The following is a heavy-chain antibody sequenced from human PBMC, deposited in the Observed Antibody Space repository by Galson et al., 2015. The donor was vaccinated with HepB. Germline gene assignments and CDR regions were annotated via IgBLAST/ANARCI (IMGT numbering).Heavy chain of an antibody. CDR1: GFSFSSYS. Sequence: SLRLSCAASGFSFSSYSMNWVRQAPGKGLEWVSYISSSASTIYYADSVKGRFTISRDNARNSLYLQMNSLRAEDTAMYYCASDAGRSLEWPRNNYYYYMDVWGKGTTVTVSS. CDR2: ISSSASTI. V-gene: IGHV3-48*01. CDR3: ASDAGRSLEWPRNNYYYYMDV. D-gene: IGHD3-3*01. J-gene: IGHJ6*03.